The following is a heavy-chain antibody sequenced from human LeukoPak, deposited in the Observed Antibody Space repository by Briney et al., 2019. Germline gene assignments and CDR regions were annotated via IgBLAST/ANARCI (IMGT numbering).Heavy chain of an antibody. V-gene: IGHV1-2*02. CDR2: IYPNSGGT. D-gene: IGHD5-12*01. Sequence: ASVKVSCKASGYTFTGYYIHWVRHAPGQALEWMGWIYPNSGGTNYAQNFRRRVTMTRDTSISTAYMELSSLRSDDTAVYYCARSRGYNRRPYYFDYWGQGTLVTVSS. CDR3: ARSRGYNRRPYYFDY. J-gene: IGHJ4*02. CDR1: GYTFTGYY.